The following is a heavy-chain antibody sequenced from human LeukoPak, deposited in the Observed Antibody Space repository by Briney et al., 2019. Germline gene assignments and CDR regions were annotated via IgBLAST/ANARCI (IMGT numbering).Heavy chain of an antibody. CDR3: AKEGDYYGSGSFPYYFDY. V-gene: IGHV3-30*18. J-gene: IGHJ4*02. D-gene: IGHD3-10*01. Sequence: GRSLRLSCAASGFTFSSYGMHWVRQAPGKGLEWVAVISYDGSNKYYADSVKGRFTISRDNSKNTLYLQMNSLRAEDTAVYYCAKEGDYYGSGSFPYYFDYWGQGTLVTVSS. CDR2: ISYDGSNK. CDR1: GFTFSSYG.